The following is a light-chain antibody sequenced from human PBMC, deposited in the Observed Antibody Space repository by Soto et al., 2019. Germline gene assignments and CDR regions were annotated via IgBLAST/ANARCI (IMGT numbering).Light chain of an antibody. CDR2: SNK. V-gene: IGLV1-44*01. Sequence: QSVLTQLPSASGTPGQRVTISCSGRSSNIGSNTVNWYQLLPGTAPKLLIYSNKQRPSGVPARFFASKSGTSASLAISELLSEDEADYYCAAWDDSLDGWVFGGGTKLTVL. CDR1: SSNIGSNT. CDR3: AAWDDSLDGWV. J-gene: IGLJ3*02.